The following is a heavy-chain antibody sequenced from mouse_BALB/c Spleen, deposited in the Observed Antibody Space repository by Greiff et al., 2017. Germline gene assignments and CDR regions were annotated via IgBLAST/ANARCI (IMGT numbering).Heavy chain of an antibody. CDR3: GRIAHYYGSSGGWYFDV. CDR2: INPYNGDT. V-gene: IGHV1-37*01. D-gene: IGHD1-1*01. J-gene: IGHJ1*01. CDR1: GYSFTGYF. Sequence: VQLQQSGPELVKPGASVKISCKASGYSFTGYFMNWVKQSHGKSLEWIGRINPYNGDTFYNQKFKGKATLTVDKSSSTAHMELLSLTSEDSAVYYCGRIAHYYGSSGGWYFDVWGAGTTVTVSS.